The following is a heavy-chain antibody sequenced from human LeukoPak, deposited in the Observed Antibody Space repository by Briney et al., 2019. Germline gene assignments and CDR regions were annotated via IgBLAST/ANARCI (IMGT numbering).Heavy chain of an antibody. CDR1: GFTFSSYT. Sequence: GGSLRLSCAASGFTFSSYTMNWVRQAPGKGLEWVSGISGNGGSTYYADSVKGRFTISRDNSKNTLYLQMNSLRAEDTAVYYCAKDVLAGWFDPWGQGTLVTVSS. D-gene: IGHD6-25*01. J-gene: IGHJ5*02. V-gene: IGHV3-23*01. CDR2: ISGNGGST. CDR3: AKDVLAGWFDP.